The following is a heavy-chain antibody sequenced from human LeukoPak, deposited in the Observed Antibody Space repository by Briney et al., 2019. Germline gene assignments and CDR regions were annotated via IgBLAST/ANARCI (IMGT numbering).Heavy chain of an antibody. V-gene: IGHV1-2*06. CDR2: INPTGTGT. CDR3: ARDSSGWYEGCWFDP. Sequence: ASVKVSCKASGYTFINNWMHWVRQAPGQGLEWIGLINPTGTGTLYAQKFQGRVTMTRDTSISTAYMELSRLRSDDTAVYYCARDSSGWYEGCWFDPWGQGTLVTVSS. CDR1: GYTFINNW. D-gene: IGHD6-19*01. J-gene: IGHJ5*02.